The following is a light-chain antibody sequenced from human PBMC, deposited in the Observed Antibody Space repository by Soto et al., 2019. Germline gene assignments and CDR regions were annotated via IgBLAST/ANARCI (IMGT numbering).Light chain of an antibody. J-gene: IGLJ2*01. Sequence: QSVLTQPPSVSGAPGQRVTISCTGSSSNIGAGYDVHWYQQLPGTAPKLLIYGNSNRPSGVPDRFSGSKSGNSASLAITGLQAEDEADYYCQSYGGSLTVFAVFGGGTKLTVL. CDR3: QSYGGSLTVFAV. CDR1: SSNIGAGYD. CDR2: GNS. V-gene: IGLV1-40*01.